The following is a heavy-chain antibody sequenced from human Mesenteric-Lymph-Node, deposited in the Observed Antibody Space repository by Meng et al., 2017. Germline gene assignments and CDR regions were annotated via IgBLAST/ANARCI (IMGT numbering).Heavy chain of an antibody. CDR3: ARFATVVTPWDYFDY. CDR2: IYPGDSNT. CDR1: GYSFTSYW. D-gene: IGHD4-23*01. J-gene: IGHJ4*02. Sequence: KVSCKGSGYSFTSYWIGWVRQMPGKGLEWMGIIYPGDSNTRYSPSFQGQVTISADKSISTAYLQWSSLEASDTAMYYCARFATVVTPWDYFDYWGQGTLVTVSS. V-gene: IGHV5-51*01.